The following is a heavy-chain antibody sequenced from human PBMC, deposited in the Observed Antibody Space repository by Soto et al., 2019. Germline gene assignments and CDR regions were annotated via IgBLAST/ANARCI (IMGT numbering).Heavy chain of an antibody. CDR3: ALGGYNYGRPFDF. J-gene: IGHJ4*02. CDR1: GGSISNFH. Sequence: ASETLSLTCNVSGGSISNFHLSWIRQPPGKGLEWIGYIYYSGNYYNPSLTSRVSMSLDKSKNQFSLHLKSVTAADTALYFCALGGYNYGRPFDFWGQGTQVTVSS. D-gene: IGHD5-18*01. CDR2: IYYSGN. V-gene: IGHV4-59*01.